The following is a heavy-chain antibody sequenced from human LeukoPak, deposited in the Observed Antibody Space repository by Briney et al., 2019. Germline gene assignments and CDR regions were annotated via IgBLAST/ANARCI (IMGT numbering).Heavy chain of an antibody. Sequence: PGGSLRLSCAASGFTFSNYAMHWVRQAPGKGLEWVSMISFDMTNKQYADSVKGRFTISRDDSENTVYLQMNSLRAEDTAVYYCARDAYGMDVWGQGTTVFVSS. CDR2: ISFDMTNK. CDR1: GFTFSNYA. V-gene: IGHV3-30*04. CDR3: ARDAYGMDV. J-gene: IGHJ6*02.